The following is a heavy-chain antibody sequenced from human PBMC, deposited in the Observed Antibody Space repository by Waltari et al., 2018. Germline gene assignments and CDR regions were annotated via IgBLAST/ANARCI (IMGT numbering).Heavy chain of an antibody. CDR1: GYTFTGYY. J-gene: IGHJ4*02. Sequence: QVQLVQSGAEVKKPGASVKVSCKASGYTFTGYYMHWVRQAPGQGLEWMGWINPNSGGTNYGQKCQGRVTMTRDTSISTAYMELSRLRSDDTAVYYCARGRVIAVAGPVGYWGQGTLVTVSS. V-gene: IGHV1-2*02. D-gene: IGHD6-19*01. CDR2: INPNSGGT. CDR3: ARGRVIAVAGPVGY.